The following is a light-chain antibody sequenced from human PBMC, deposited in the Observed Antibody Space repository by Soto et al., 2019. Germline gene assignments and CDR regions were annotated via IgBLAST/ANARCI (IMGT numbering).Light chain of an antibody. J-gene: IGKJ4*01. Sequence: VMTQSPLSLPVTLGQPATLSCRASQTISKNLAWYQQKPGQGPRLLIYDASTRATDIPDRFSGSGSGTEFTLTISSLKSEDFAVYYCQQYNNWPPLTFGGGTKVDIK. CDR2: DAS. V-gene: IGKV3-15*01. CDR3: QQYNNWPPLT. CDR1: QTISKN.